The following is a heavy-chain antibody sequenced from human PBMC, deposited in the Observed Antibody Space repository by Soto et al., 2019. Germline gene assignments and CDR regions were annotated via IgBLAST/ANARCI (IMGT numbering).Heavy chain of an antibody. Sequence: GASVKVSCKSSGYSFTHNDVSWVRQATVQVLEWMGWMNPGSGDTGYAQKFQGRVTMTRDISIATAYMELSSLRSDDTAIYYCARMATFGSLNWFDPWGQGTLVTVSS. CDR3: ARMATFGSLNWFDP. V-gene: IGHV1-8*01. CDR2: MNPGSGDT. CDR1: GYSFTHND. D-gene: IGHD3-16*01. J-gene: IGHJ5*02.